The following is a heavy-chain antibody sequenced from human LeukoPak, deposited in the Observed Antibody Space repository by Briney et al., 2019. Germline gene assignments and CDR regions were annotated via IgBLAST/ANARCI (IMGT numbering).Heavy chain of an antibody. CDR3: AKASVMYYYGSGSYYYYYGMDV. Sequence: PGGSLRLSCAASGFTFSSYAMSWVRQAPGKGLEWVSAISGSGGSTYYADSVKGRFTISRDNSKNTLYLQMNSLGAEDTAVYYCAKASVMYYYGSGSYYYYYGMDVWGQGTTVTVSS. CDR2: ISGSGGST. J-gene: IGHJ6*02. V-gene: IGHV3-23*01. D-gene: IGHD3-10*01. CDR1: GFTFSSYA.